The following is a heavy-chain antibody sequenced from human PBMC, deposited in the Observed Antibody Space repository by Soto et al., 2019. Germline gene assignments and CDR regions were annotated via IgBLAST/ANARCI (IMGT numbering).Heavy chain of an antibody. D-gene: IGHD3-22*01. CDR1: GGTFNKYA. CDR3: ASQFDYDTSGYYYAY. J-gene: IGHJ4*02. CDR2: IIPLFGTA. V-gene: IGHV1-69*01. Sequence: QVQLVQSGAEVKKPGSSVKVSCKASGGTFNKYAIDWVRQAPGQGLEWMGGIIPLFGTANYAQKFQGRVTITADEATSTAYMALSSLRSEDTAVYYCASQFDYDTSGYYYAYWGQGTLVTVSS.